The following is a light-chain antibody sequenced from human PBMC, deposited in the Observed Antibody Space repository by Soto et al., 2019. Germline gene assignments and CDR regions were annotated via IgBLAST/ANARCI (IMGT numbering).Light chain of an antibody. V-gene: IGKV3-11*01. Sequence: EIVLTQSPATLSLSPGERATLSCRASQSISSYLAWYQQKPGQAPRLLIYDASNRATGIPARFSGSGSGPDFTLTISSLEPEDCAVYYCQQRSNWPPITFGQGTRLEIK. CDR3: QQRSNWPPIT. J-gene: IGKJ5*01. CDR1: QSISSY. CDR2: DAS.